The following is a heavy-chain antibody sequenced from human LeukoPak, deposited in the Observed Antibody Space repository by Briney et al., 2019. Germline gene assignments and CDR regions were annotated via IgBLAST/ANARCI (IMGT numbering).Heavy chain of an antibody. D-gene: IGHD2-21*02. J-gene: IGHJ4*02. CDR2: ISYDGSNI. CDR1: GFTFSNYA. V-gene: IGHV3-30-3*01. CDR3: TTEPVVVTGADY. Sequence: GGSLRLSCAASGFTFSNYAMHWVRQAPGKGLEWVAVISYDGSNIYYADSLKGRFTISRDDSKNTLYLQMNSLKTEDTAVYYCTTEPVVVTGADYWGQGTLVTVSS.